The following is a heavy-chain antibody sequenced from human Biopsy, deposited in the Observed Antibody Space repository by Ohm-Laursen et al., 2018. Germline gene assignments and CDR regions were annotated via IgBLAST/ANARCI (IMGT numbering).Heavy chain of an antibody. CDR2: IYSGGNT. CDR3: ARGRRTSGWPYFDN. V-gene: IGHV4-61*01. J-gene: IGHJ4*02. CDR1: GDSLTSGPEN. Sequence: SETLSLTWAVSGDSLTSGPENWSWIRQSPGQGLEYIGFIYSGGNTNYNPSLKNRVTMSVDTSKNQFYLKLYSVTAADTAAYYCARGRRTSGWPYFDNWGQGALVIVSP. D-gene: IGHD6-19*01.